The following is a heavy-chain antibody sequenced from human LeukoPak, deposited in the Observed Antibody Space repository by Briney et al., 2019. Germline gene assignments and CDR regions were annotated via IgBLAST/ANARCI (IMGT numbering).Heavy chain of an antibody. CDR3: ARHRGDNSNPRYYFYYMDV. J-gene: IGHJ6*03. V-gene: IGHV4-38-2*01. CDR1: GHSISSGYY. CDR2: MYHRGST. Sequence: PSETLSLTXSVSGHSISSGYYWGWIRQPPGKGLEWIGTMYHRGSTYYNPSLKSRVTMSGDTSKNHFSLKLSSVIAADAAVYYCARHRGDNSNPRYYFYYMDVWGKGTTVTVSS. D-gene: IGHD4-11*01.